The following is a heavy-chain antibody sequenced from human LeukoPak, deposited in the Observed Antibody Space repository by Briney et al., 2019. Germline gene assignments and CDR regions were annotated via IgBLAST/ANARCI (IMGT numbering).Heavy chain of an antibody. J-gene: IGHJ5*02. CDR3: AILLYYGSGSSHP. Sequence: GGSLRLSCAASGFTFSSYEMNWVRQAPGKGLEWVSYISSSGSTIYYADSVKGRFTISRDNAKNSLYLQMNSLRAEDTAMYYCAILLYYGSGSSHPWGQGTLVTVSS. CDR1: GFTFSSYE. D-gene: IGHD3-10*01. CDR2: ISSSGSTI. V-gene: IGHV3-48*03.